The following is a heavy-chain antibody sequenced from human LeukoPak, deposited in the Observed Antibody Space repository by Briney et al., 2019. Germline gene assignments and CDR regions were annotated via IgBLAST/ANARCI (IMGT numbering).Heavy chain of an antibody. CDR3: ARPYSTSHAAAFDI. D-gene: IGHD6-13*01. J-gene: IGHJ3*02. V-gene: IGHV4-59*01. CDR1: GFTFSSYG. CDR2: VSHSGST. Sequence: GSLRLSCAASGFTFSSYGMSWIRQPPGKGLEWIGYVSHSGSTKYNPSLKSRVTISVDTSKNQFSLKVRSVTAADTAVYFCARPYSTSHAAAFDIWGQGTMVTVSS.